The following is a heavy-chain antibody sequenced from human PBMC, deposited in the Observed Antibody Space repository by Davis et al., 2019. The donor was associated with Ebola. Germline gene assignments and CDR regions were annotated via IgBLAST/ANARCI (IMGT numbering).Heavy chain of an antibody. Sequence: GESLNISCAASGFTFSGSAMHWVRQASGQGLEWVGRIRSKANSYATAYAASVKGRFTISRDDSKNTAYLQMNSLKTEDTAVYYCTSTLDGDYVDYWGQGTLVTVSS. CDR1: GFTFSGSA. J-gene: IGHJ4*02. V-gene: IGHV3-73*01. CDR2: IRSKANSYAT. D-gene: IGHD4-17*01. CDR3: TSTLDGDYVDY.